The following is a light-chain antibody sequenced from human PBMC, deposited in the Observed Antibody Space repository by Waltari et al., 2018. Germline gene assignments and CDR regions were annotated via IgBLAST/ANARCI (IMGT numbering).Light chain of an antibody. J-gene: IGKJ1*01. CDR3: QHYVRLPVT. V-gene: IGKV3-20*01. CDR1: QSVGRS. Sequence: EIVLTQSPGTLSLSPGERATLSCRASQSVGRSLAWYQQKPGQALRLLIYDASTRATGIPDRFSGSGSGTDFSLSISRLAPDDLAVYYCQHYVRLPVTFGQGTKVEFK. CDR2: DAS.